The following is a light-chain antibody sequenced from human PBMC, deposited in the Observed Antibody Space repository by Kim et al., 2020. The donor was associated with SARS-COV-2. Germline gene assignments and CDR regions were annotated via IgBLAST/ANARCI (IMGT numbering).Light chain of an antibody. CDR3: AVWDDILHVVL. Sequence: QSVLTQAPSASGTPGQGVTISCSGNISNIGNNYVHWYQRLPEAAPDLLIYNNNQRPSGVPERFSGSKSGTSASLAISRLRSKDEAHYYCAVWDDILHVVLFGGGTQLTVL. J-gene: IGLJ3*02. CDR2: NNN. V-gene: IGLV1-47*01. CDR1: ISNIGNNY.